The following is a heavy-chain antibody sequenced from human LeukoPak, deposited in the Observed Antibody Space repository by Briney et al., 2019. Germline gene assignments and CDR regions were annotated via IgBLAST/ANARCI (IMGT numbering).Heavy chain of an antibody. Sequence: KPSETLSLACAVYGGSFSGYYWSWIRQPPGKGLEWIGEINRSGSTNYNPSLKSRVTISVDTSKNQFSLKLSSVTAADTAVYYCARWGLRGAFDIWGQGTMVTVSS. J-gene: IGHJ3*02. V-gene: IGHV4-34*01. CDR3: ARWGLRGAFDI. D-gene: IGHD5/OR15-5a*01. CDR1: GGSFSGYY. CDR2: INRSGST.